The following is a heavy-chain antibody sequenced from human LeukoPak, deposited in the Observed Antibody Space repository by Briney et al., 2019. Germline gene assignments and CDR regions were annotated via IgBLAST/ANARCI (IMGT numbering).Heavy chain of an antibody. CDR3: ARDTFTYYYDSSGQRYFDY. CDR2: ISSSSSTI. Sequence: PGGSLRLSCAASGFTFSSYSMNWVRQAPGKGLEWVSYISSSSSTIYYADSVKGRFTISRDNAKNSPYLQMNSLRAEDTAVYYCARDTFTYYYDSSGQRYFDYWGQGTLVTVSS. J-gene: IGHJ4*02. CDR1: GFTFSSYS. V-gene: IGHV3-48*01. D-gene: IGHD3-22*01.